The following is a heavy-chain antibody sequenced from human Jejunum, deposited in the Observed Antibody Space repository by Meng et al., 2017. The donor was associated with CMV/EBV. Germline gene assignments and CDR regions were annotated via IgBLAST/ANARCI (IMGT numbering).Heavy chain of an antibody. CDR2: LSRTGDI. V-gene: IGHV3-21*02. J-gene: IGHJ4*02. CDR1: GFTFSSYA. Sequence: VQVWESVVGLVKPGGSLRLSCAASGFTFSSYAMNWVRQAPGKGLEWISYLSRTGDIAYADSVKGRFTISRDNAKNSLYLQMNSLRAEDTAVYYCARDDAWAFDYWGQGTLVTVSS. D-gene: IGHD2-2*01. CDR3: ARDDAWAFDY.